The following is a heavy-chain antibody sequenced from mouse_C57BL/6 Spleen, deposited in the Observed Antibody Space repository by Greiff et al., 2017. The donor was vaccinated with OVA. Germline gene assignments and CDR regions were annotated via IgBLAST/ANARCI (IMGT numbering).Heavy chain of an antibody. Sequence: EVKLVESGGDLVKPGGSLKLSCAASGFTFSSYGMSWVRQTPDKRLEWVATISSGGSYTYYPDSVKGRFTISRDNAKNTLYLQMSSLKSEDTAMYYCASGIYYYGSSSYYFVYWGQGTTLTVSS. D-gene: IGHD1-1*01. CDR2: ISSGGSYT. CDR1: GFTFSSYG. J-gene: IGHJ2*01. V-gene: IGHV5-6*01. CDR3: ASGIYYYGSSSYYFVY.